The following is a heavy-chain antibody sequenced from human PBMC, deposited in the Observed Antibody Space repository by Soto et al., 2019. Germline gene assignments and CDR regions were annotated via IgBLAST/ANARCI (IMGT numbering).Heavy chain of an antibody. J-gene: IGHJ6*03. CDR3: AIDIVVVPAATMMEPYYYYMDV. Sequence: GGSLRLSCAASGFTFSSYAMSWVRQAPGKGLEWVSAISGSGGSTYYAESVKGRFTISRDNSKNTLYLKMNSLRAEDTAVFYCAIDIVVVPAATMMEPYYYYMDVWGKGTTVTVSS. V-gene: IGHV3-23*01. CDR2: ISGSGGST. D-gene: IGHD2-2*01. CDR1: GFTFSSYA.